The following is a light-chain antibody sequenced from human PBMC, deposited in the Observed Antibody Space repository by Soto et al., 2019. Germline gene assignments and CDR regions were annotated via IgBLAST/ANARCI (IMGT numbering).Light chain of an antibody. Sequence: EILMTQSPATLSVSPGERATLSCRASQSVSNNLAWYQQKPGQAPRLLIYGASTRATDIPARFSGSGSGTELTLTITSLQSEDFAVYYCQQYDNWPWTFGQGTKVEV. CDR2: GAS. CDR1: QSVSNN. V-gene: IGKV3-15*01. CDR3: QQYDNWPWT. J-gene: IGKJ1*01.